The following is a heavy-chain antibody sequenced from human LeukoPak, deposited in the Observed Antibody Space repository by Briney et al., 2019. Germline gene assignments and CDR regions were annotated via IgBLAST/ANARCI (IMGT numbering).Heavy chain of an antibody. Sequence: PGGSLRLSCAASGFTFSSYAMSWVRQAPGKGLEWVSGISGSGGSTYYADSVKGRFTISRDNSKNTLYLQMNSLRAEDTAVYYCARDLVVYSIHNDYWGQGTLVTVS. CDR2: ISGSGGST. J-gene: IGHJ4*02. CDR3: ARDLVVYSIHNDY. CDR1: GFTFSSYA. D-gene: IGHD2-8*02. V-gene: IGHV3-23*01.